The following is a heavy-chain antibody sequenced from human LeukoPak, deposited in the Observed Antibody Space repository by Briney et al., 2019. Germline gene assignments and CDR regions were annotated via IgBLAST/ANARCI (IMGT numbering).Heavy chain of an antibody. V-gene: IGHV1-8*01. D-gene: IGHD6-13*01. Sequence: EASVKVSCKASGYTFTSYDINWVRQATGQGLEWMGWMNPNSGNTGYAQKFQGRVTMTRNTSISTAYMELSSLRSEDTALYYCARVFKSTAGTRIDYWGQGTLVTVSS. CDR3: ARVFKSTAGTRIDY. J-gene: IGHJ4*02. CDR1: GYTFTSYD. CDR2: MNPNSGNT.